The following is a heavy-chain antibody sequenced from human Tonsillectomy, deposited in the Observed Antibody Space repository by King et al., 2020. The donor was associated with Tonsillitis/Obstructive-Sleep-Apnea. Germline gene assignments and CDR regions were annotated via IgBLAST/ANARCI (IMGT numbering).Heavy chain of an antibody. Sequence: VQLVESGGGLVKPGGSLRLSCAASGFTSSDYYMSWIRQAPGKGLEWVSYISSSSSYTNYADSVKGRFTISRDNAKNSLYLQMNSLRAEDTAVYYCARDQGGRFLGNYYYYYYMDVWGKGTTVTVSS. V-gene: IGHV3-11*05. CDR3: ARDQGGRFLGNYYYYYYMDV. CDR1: GFTSSDYY. J-gene: IGHJ6*03. D-gene: IGHD3-3*01. CDR2: ISSSSSYT.